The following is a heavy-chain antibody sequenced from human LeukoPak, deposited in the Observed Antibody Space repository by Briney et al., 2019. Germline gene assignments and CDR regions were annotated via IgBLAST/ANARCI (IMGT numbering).Heavy chain of an antibody. D-gene: IGHD3-10*01. CDR3: ARDQLLTMVRRVSKGIYYYGMDV. J-gene: IGHJ6*02. Sequence: ASVKVSCKASGYTFTGYYMHWVGQAPGQGLEWMGWINPNSGGTNYAQKFQGRVTMTRDTSISTAYMELSRLRSADTAVYYCARDQLLTMVRRVSKGIYYYGMDVWGQGTTVTVSS. V-gene: IGHV1-2*02. CDR2: INPNSGGT. CDR1: GYTFTGYY.